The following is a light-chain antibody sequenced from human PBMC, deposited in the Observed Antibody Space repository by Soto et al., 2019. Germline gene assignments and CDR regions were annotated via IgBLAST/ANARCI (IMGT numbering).Light chain of an antibody. CDR1: SSDVGGYNY. Sequence: QSALTQPHSVSGSPGQSVTLSCTGTSSDVGGYNYVSWYQQHPGKAPKLMIYGVTKRPSGVPDRFSGSKSDNTASLTISGLQAEDEADYYCCSYAGRSTLLFGGGTKVTVL. CDR3: CSYAGRSTLL. CDR2: GVT. V-gene: IGLV2-11*01. J-gene: IGLJ2*01.